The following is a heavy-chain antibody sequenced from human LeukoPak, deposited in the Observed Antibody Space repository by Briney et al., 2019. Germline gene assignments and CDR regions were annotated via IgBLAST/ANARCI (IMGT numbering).Heavy chain of an antibody. CDR3: AKDRSCTNDICHGDFDY. CDR1: GFNFNNFA. Sequence: PGGSLRLSCAASGFNFNNFAMSWVRQAPGKGLEWVSSISGSGGSTYSADSVKGRFTISRDNSKNTLYLQMNSLRAEDTALYYCAKDRSCTNDICHGDFDYWGQGTLVTVSS. J-gene: IGHJ4*02. V-gene: IGHV3-23*01. CDR2: ISGSGGST. D-gene: IGHD2-8*01.